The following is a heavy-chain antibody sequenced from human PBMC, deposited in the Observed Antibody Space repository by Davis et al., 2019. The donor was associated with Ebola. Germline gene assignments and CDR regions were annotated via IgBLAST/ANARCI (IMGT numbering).Heavy chain of an antibody. V-gene: IGHV1-69*04. D-gene: IGHD6-13*01. Sequence: AASVKVSCKASGGTFSSYAIGWVRQAPGQGLEWMGRIIPILGIANYAQKFQGRVTITADKSTSTAYMELSSLRSEDTAVYYCARDLSGAAAGSNWGQGTLVTVSS. CDR3: ARDLSGAAAGSN. CDR2: IIPILGIA. J-gene: IGHJ4*02. CDR1: GGTFSSYA.